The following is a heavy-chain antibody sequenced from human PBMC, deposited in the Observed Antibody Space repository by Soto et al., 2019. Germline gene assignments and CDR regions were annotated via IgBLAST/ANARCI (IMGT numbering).Heavy chain of an antibody. D-gene: IGHD1-26*01. CDR3: ARDQRRLIVGATRSYGMDV. J-gene: IGHJ6*02. CDR2: ISYDGSNK. Sequence: PGGSLRLSCAASGFTFSSYAMHWVRQAPGKGLEWVGVISYDGSNKYYADSVKGRFTISRDNSKNTLYLQMNSLRAEDTAVYYCARDQRRLIVGATRSYGMDVWGQGTTVTAP. V-gene: IGHV3-30-3*01. CDR1: GFTFSSYA.